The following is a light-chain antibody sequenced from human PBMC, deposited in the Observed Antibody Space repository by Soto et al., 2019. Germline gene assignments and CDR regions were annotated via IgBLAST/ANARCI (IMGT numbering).Light chain of an antibody. CDR1: QSVISRY. CDR3: QQYGSSLFT. V-gene: IGKV3-20*01. Sequence: EIVLTQSPGTLSLSPGERATLSCRASQSVISRYLAWYQQKPGQAPRLLISVASSRATGIPDRFSGSGSGTDFTLTISRLEPEEFAVYYCQQYGSSLFTFGPGTKVDIK. CDR2: VAS. J-gene: IGKJ3*01.